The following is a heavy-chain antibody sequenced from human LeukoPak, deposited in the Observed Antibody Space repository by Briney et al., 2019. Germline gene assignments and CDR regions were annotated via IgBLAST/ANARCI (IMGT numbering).Heavy chain of an antibody. D-gene: IGHD2-2*01. CDR2: ISAYNGNT. CDR3: AREERRFVRCSSTSCSVEYNWFDP. V-gene: IGHV1-18*01. CDR1: GYTVTSYG. Sequence: GASVKVSCKASGYTVTSYGISWVRQAPGQGLEWMGWISAYNGNTNYAQKLQGRVTMTTDTSTSTAYMELRSLRSDDTAVYYCAREERRFVRCSSTSCSVEYNWFDPWGQGTLVTVSS. J-gene: IGHJ5*02.